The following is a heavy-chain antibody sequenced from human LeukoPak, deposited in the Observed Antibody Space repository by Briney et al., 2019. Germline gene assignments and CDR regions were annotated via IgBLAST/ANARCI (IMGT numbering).Heavy chain of an antibody. J-gene: IGHJ4*02. CDR3: AKHSGSYFIYYVDS. Sequence: GGSLRLSCAASGFTFSSYGLSWVRQAPGKGLEWVATVSGSGYNTYYADSVKGRFTISRDNSANTLYLQMNSLRAEDTALYYCAKHSGSYFIYYVDSWGQGTLVSVSS. V-gene: IGHV3-23*01. CDR2: VSGSGYNT. D-gene: IGHD1-26*01. CDR1: GFTFSSYG.